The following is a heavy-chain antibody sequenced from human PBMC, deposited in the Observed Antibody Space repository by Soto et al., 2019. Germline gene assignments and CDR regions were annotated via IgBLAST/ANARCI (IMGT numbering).Heavy chain of an antibody. Sequence: QVQLVQSGAEVKKPGSSVKVSCKASGGTFSSYAISWVRQAPGQGLEWMGGIIPIFGTANYAQKFQGRVTITADESTSTAYMELSSLRSEDTAVYYCAGSRNYYGSGSYYNPDAFDIWGQGTMVTVSS. V-gene: IGHV1-69*01. CDR3: AGSRNYYGSGSYYNPDAFDI. CDR1: GGTFSSYA. J-gene: IGHJ3*02. CDR2: IIPIFGTA. D-gene: IGHD3-10*01.